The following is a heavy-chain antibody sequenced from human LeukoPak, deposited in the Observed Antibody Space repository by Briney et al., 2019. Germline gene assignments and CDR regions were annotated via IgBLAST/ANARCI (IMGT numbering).Heavy chain of an antibody. D-gene: IGHD1-26*01. CDR3: ARDSTRVGATKRSFDY. Sequence: SETLSLTCTVSGYSISSGYYWGWIRQPPGKGLEWIGSIYHSGSTYYNPSLKSRVTISVDTSKNQFSLKLSSVTAADTAVYYCARDSTRVGATKRSFDYWGQGTLVTVSS. CDR2: IYHSGST. V-gene: IGHV4-38-2*02. CDR1: GYSISSGYY. J-gene: IGHJ4*02.